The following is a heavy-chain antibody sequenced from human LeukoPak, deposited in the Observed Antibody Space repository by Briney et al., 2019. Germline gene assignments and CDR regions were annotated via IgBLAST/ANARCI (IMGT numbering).Heavy chain of an antibody. CDR1: RYTFTSYD. D-gene: IGHD5-24*01. CDR3: ARAVEMAPFVDY. Sequence: ASVKVSCKASRYTFTSYDINWVRQATGQGLDWMGWMNPNSGNTGYAQKFQGRVTMTRNTSISTAYMELSSLRSEDTAVYYCARAVEMAPFVDYWGQGTLVTVSS. CDR2: MNPNSGNT. J-gene: IGHJ4*02. V-gene: IGHV1-8*01.